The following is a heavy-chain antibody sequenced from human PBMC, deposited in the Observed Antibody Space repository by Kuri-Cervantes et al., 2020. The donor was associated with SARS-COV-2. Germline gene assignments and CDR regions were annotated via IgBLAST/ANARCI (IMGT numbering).Heavy chain of an antibody. Sequence: SETLSLTCTVSGGSISSSSYYWGWIRPPPGKGLEWIGSIYYSGSTYYNPSLKSRVTISVDTSKNQFSLRLRPVAAADTAVYYCARSPAGKEGASLGFGTFFFDYWGQGTLVTVSS. D-gene: IGHD3-10*01. J-gene: IGHJ4*02. CDR2: IYYSGST. CDR3: ARSPAGKEGASLGFGTFFFDY. CDR1: GGSISSSSYY. V-gene: IGHV4-39*07.